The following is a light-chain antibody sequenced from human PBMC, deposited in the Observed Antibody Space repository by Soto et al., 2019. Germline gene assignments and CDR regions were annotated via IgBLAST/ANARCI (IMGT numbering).Light chain of an antibody. J-gene: IGKJ4*01. CDR1: QSVSTY. CDR3: QPCRHWPHLS. CDR2: DAS. V-gene: IGKV3-11*01. Sequence: TQSPDTLSLSPGERATLSCRASQSVSTYLAGYQQKPGQAPRLLLYDASSRATGIPARFSGSGSGTDFPLTISSLAPEDFAVYSCQPCRHWPHLSFGGGSKV.